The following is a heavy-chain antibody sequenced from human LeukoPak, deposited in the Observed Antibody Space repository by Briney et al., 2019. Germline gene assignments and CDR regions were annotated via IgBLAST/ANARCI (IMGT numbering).Heavy chain of an antibody. V-gene: IGHV4-34*01. J-gene: IGHJ4*02. CDR1: GGSFSGYY. CDR2: INHSGST. CDR3: AREPIVVVPAAIRYYYGSGSYSFFDY. Sequence: SETLSLTCAVYGGSFSGYYWSWIRQPPGKGLEWIGEINHSGSTNYNPSLKSRVTISVDTSKNQFSLKLSSVTAADTAVYYCAREPIVVVPAAIRYYYGSGSYSFFDYWGQGTLVTVSS. D-gene: IGHD3-10*01.